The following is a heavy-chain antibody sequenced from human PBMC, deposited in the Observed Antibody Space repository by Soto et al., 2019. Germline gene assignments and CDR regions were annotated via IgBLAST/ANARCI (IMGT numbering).Heavy chain of an antibody. J-gene: IGHJ3*02. CDR3: VRDVESPGISGSWGAFDI. CDR1: GGSIRNYF. V-gene: IGHV4-4*07. Sequence: QVQLQESGPGLVKPSETLSLICTVSGGSIRNYFWTGIRQPAGKGLEWIGRIYSSGNTVYNASLKSRVTMSIDMSKNQFSLKLSSMTAADTAVYYCVRDVESPGISGSWGAFDIWGQGTVVTVSS. CDR2: IYSSGNT. D-gene: IGHD1-20*01.